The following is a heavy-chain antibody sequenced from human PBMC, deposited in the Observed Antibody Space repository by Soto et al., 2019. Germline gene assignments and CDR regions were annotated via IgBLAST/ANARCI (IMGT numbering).Heavy chain of an antibody. D-gene: IGHD3-22*01. CDR3: AREDASSGHAGTFQH. CDR1: GFTFTTYV. CDR2: ISIDGGSQ. Sequence: QVQLVESGGGVVQPGRSLRLSCAASGFTFTTYVMHWVRQAPGKGLEWVAGISIDGGSQHYTDSVKGRFTISRDNFKNTLYVQMNSLRDEDTAVYYCAREDASSGHAGTFQHWGQGTLVPVSS. V-gene: IGHV3-30-3*01. J-gene: IGHJ1*01.